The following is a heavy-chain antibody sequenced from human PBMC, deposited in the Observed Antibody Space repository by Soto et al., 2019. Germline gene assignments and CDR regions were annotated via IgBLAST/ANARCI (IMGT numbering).Heavy chain of an antibody. CDR1: GFTFSSYS. CDR3: ARGASAGYWYFDL. D-gene: IGHD6-13*01. CDR2: ISSSSSYI. Sequence: GGSLRLSCAASGFTFSSYSMNWVRQAPGKGLEWVSSISSSSSYIYYADSVKGRFTISRDNAKNSLYLQMNSLRAEDTAVYYCARGASAGYWYFDLWGRGTLVTVSS. V-gene: IGHV3-21*01. J-gene: IGHJ2*01.